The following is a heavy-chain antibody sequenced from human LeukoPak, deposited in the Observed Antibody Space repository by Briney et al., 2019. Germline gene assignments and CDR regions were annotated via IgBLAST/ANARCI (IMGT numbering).Heavy chain of an antibody. J-gene: IGHJ4*02. CDR2: ISAYNGNT. Sequence: ASVKVSCKASGYTFTSYGISWVRQAPGQGLEWMGWISAYNGNTNYAQKLQGRVTMTTDTSTDTAYMELSSLRSEDTAVYYCATGRGLHVADGNSFDYWGQGTLVTVSS. CDR1: GYTFTSYG. V-gene: IGHV1-18*01. D-gene: IGHD1-7*01. CDR3: ATGRGLHVADGNSFDY.